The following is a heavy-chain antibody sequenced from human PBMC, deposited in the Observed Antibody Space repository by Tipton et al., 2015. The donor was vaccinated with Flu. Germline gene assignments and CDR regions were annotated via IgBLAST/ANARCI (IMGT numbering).Heavy chain of an antibody. CDR2: IYYSGST. D-gene: IGHD2-2*01. CDR1: GGSISSSSYY. J-gene: IGHJ5*02. V-gene: IGHV4-39*01. CDR3: AVLIVGVVPAAVGAYNWFDP. Sequence: TLSLTCTVSGGSISSSSYYWGWIRQPPGKGLEWIGSIYYSGSTYYNPSLKGRVTISVDTSKNQFSLKLSSVTAADTAVYYCAVLIVGVVPAAVGAYNWFDPWGQGTLVTVSS.